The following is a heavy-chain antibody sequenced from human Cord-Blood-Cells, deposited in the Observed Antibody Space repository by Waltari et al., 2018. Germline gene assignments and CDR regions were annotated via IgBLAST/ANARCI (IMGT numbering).Heavy chain of an antibody. V-gene: IGHV3-30*04. CDR1: GFTFSSYA. CDR3: ARVPGYYDYVWGSLPDY. CDR2: ISYDGRNK. Sequence: QVQLVESGGGVVQPGRSLRLSCAASGFTFSSYAMLWVRQAPGKGLGWVVVISYDGRNKYYADSVKGRFTISRDNSKNTLYLQMNSLGAEDTAVYYCARVPGYYDYVWGSLPDYWGQGTLVTVSS. D-gene: IGHD3-16*01. J-gene: IGHJ4*02.